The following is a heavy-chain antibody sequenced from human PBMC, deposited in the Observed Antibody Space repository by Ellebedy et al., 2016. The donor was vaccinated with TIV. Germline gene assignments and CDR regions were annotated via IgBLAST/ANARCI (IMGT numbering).Heavy chain of an antibody. J-gene: IGHJ4*02. CDR2: IRSTGSDK. Sequence: GESLKISCAASGFTFSDYTMNWVRQSLGKGLEWVSSIRSTGSDKYYAESVKGRFTISRDNAQDTLFLQMNSLRAEDTAVYFCSRGWSTPDSWGQGTLVIVSS. V-gene: IGHV3-21*06. CDR1: GFTFSDYT. D-gene: IGHD2-15*01. CDR3: SRGWSTPDS.